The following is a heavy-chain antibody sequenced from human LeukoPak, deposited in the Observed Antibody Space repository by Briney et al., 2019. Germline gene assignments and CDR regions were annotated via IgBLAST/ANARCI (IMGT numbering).Heavy chain of an antibody. J-gene: IGHJ4*02. Sequence: GASVKVSCKASGYTFSGYYIHWIRQAPGQGLEWVGWINPSSGGTNYTQKFQGRVTMTRDTTLTTAYMEMRSLRSDDTAVYFCARLQFGANNPRDYWGQGTLVTVSS. V-gene: IGHV1-2*02. CDR2: INPSSGGT. D-gene: IGHD4/OR15-4a*01. CDR3: ARLQFGANNPRDY. CDR1: GYTFSGYY.